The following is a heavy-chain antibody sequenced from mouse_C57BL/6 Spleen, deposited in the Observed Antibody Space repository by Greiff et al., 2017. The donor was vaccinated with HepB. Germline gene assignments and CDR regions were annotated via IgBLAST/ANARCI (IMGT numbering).Heavy chain of an antibody. V-gene: IGHV3-6*01. Sequence: VQLKESGPGLVKPSQSLSLTCSVTGYSITSGYYWNWIRQFPGNKLEWMGYISYDGSNNYNPSLKNRISITRDTSKNQFFLKLNSVTTEDTATYYCARVYYGTHYFDYWGQGTTLTVSS. CDR2: ISYDGSN. D-gene: IGHD1-1*01. CDR1: GYSITSGYY. CDR3: ARVYYGTHYFDY. J-gene: IGHJ2*01.